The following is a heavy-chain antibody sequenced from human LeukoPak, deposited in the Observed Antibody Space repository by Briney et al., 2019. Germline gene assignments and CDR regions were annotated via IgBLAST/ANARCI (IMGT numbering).Heavy chain of an antibody. V-gene: IGHV3-30*02. CDR1: GFTFSSYG. CDR3: AKRPPGSWGVWFDP. CDR2: IRYDGSNK. D-gene: IGHD6-13*01. J-gene: IGHJ5*02. Sequence: GGSLRLSCAASGFTFSSYGMHWVRQAPGKGLEWVAFIRYDGSNKYYADSVKGRFTISRDNSKNTLYLQMNSLRAEDTAVYYCAKRPPGSWGVWFDPWGQGTLVTVSS.